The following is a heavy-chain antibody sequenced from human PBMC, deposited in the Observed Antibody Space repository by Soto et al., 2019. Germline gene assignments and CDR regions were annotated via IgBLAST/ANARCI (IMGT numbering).Heavy chain of an antibody. V-gene: IGHV1-2*04. Sequence: QVQLVQSGAEVQKPGASVKVSCKASGYTFTDYYMHWVRQAPGQGLEWMGWINPNSGGTNYAQKFQGWVTMTRDTSISTAYMDLSRLKSDDTAIYYCARGREWGATTYFDYWGQGALVTVSS. CDR2: INPNSGGT. J-gene: IGHJ4*02. CDR3: ARGREWGATTYFDY. CDR1: GYTFTDYY. D-gene: IGHD5-12*01.